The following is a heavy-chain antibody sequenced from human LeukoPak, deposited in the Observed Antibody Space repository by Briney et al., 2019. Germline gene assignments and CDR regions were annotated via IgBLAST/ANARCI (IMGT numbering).Heavy chain of an antibody. D-gene: IGHD4-17*01. CDR2: ISSSSSTA. J-gene: IGHJ4*02. Sequence: GGSLRLSCAASGSTFSNYAMNWVRQAPGKGLEWVSYISSSSSTAYFAASVKGRFTISRDNAKNSLYLQMNSLRDDDTAVYYCARGTYGDYSIDYWGQGTLVTVSS. CDR1: GSTFSNYA. CDR3: ARGTYGDYSIDY. V-gene: IGHV3-48*02.